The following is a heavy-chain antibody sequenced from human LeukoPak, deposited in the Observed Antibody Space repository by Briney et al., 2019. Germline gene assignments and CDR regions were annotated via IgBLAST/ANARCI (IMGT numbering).Heavy chain of an antibody. Sequence: PGGSLRLSCAASGFTFSSYSMNWVRQAPGKGLEWVSSISSSSSYIYYADSVKGRFTISRDNAKNSLYLQMNSLRAEDTAVYYCARDASQWEVRLPLDIWGQGTMVTVSS. D-gene: IGHD1-26*01. V-gene: IGHV3-21*01. CDR3: ARDASQWEVRLPLDI. CDR2: ISSSSSYI. CDR1: GFTFSSYS. J-gene: IGHJ3*02.